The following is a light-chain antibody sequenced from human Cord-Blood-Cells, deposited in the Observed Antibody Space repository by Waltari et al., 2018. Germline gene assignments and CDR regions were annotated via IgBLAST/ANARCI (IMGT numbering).Light chain of an antibody. CDR3: SSYTSSSTYV. J-gene: IGLJ1*01. CDR1: SSSVGGSNY. V-gene: IGLV2-14*01. Sequence: QSALTQPASVSGSPGQSITIPCPGTSSSVGGSNYCSWYQQHPGKAPKLMIYDVSNRPSGVSNRFSGSKSGNTASLTISWLQAEDEADYYCSSYTSSSTYVFGTGTKVTVL. CDR2: DVS.